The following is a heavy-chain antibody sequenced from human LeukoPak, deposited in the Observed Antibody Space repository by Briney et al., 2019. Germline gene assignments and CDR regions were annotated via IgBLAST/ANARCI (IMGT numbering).Heavy chain of an antibody. CDR3: AREGIVLRFLDDGINPGWFAP. J-gene: IGHJ5*02. Sequence: PSETLSLTCTVSGGSVSSRDYFWTWIRQAPGKGLEWIGYVSYSGRTNYNPSLRSRLAISVDTSKNQFSLRLSSVTAADTAVYYCAREGIVLRFLDDGINPGWFAPWGQGTLVTVSS. CDR1: GGSVSSRDYF. D-gene: IGHD3-3*01. V-gene: IGHV4-30-4*01. CDR2: VSYSGRT.